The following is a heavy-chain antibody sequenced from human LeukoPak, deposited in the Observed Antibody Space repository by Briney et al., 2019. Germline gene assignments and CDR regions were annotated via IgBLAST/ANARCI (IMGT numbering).Heavy chain of an antibody. J-gene: IGHJ4*02. D-gene: IGHD5-12*01. CDR1: GYSFPIYW. V-gene: IGHV5-10-1*01. Sequence: GESLKISCKGSGYSFPIYWISWVRQLPGKGLEWMGRIDPSDSYTNYSPSFQGHVTISADKSISTAYLQWSSLKASDTAMYYCARHPTMVATPAPHFDYWGQGTLVTVSS. CDR2: IDPSDSYT. CDR3: ARHPTMVATPAPHFDY.